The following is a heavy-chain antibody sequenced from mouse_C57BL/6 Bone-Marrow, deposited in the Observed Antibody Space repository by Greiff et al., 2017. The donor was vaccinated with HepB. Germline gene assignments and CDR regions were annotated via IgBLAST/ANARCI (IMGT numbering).Heavy chain of an antibody. V-gene: IGHV5-16*01. CDR3: AREGDDYDWAWFAY. CDR2: INYDGSST. Sequence: EVKLVESEGGLVQPGSSMKLSCTASGFTFSDYYMAWVRQVPEKGLEWVANINYDGSSTYYLDSLKSRFIISRDNAKNILYLQMSSLKSEDTATYYCAREGDDYDWAWFAYWGQGTLVTVSA. J-gene: IGHJ3*01. CDR1: GFTFSDYY. D-gene: IGHD2-4*01.